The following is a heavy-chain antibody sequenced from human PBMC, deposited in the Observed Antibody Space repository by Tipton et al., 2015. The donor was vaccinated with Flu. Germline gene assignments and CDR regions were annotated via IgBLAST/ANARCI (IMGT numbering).Heavy chain of an antibody. CDR1: GYTFTSYY. CDR2: INPSGGST. CDR3: ARVRTALGYYYSGMDV. D-gene: IGHD7-27*01. Sequence: VQLVQSGAEVKKPGASVKVSCKASGYTFTSYYMHWVRQAPGQGLEWMGIINPSGGSTNYAEKFQGRVTMTRDTSTSTVYMELSSLTSEDTAVYYCARVRTALGYYYSGMDVWGQGTTVTVSS. V-gene: IGHV1-46*01. J-gene: IGHJ6*02.